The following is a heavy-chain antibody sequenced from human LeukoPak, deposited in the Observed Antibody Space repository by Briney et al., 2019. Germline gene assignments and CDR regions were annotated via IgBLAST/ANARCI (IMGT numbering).Heavy chain of an antibody. CDR3: ARPGYLVVQGYFDY. J-gene: IGHJ4*02. CDR1: GFTFSSYA. V-gene: IGHV3-30*04. Sequence: PGRSLRLSCAASGFTFSSYAMHWVRQAPGKGLEWVAVISYDGSNKYYADSVKGRFTISRDNSKNTVYLQMNSLRAEDTAVYYCARPGYLVVQGYFDYWGQGTLVTVSS. D-gene: IGHD2-15*01. CDR2: ISYDGSNK.